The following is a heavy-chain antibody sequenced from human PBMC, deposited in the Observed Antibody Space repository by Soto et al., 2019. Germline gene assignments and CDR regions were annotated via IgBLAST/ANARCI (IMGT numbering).Heavy chain of an antibody. V-gene: IGHV3-23*01. CDR1: GFTFSSYA. Sequence: PGGSLRLSCAASGFTFSSYAMSWVRQAPGRGLEWVSAISVSSSITFYADSVKGRFTISRDNSKNTLYLQMNSLRAEDTAVYYCARDLSGDYGALDTWGQGTMVTVSS. CDR3: ARDLSGDYGALDT. D-gene: IGHD4-17*01. CDR2: ISVSSSIT. J-gene: IGHJ3*02.